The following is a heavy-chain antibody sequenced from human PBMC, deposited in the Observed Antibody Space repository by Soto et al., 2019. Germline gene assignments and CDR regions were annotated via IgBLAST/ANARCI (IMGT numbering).Heavy chain of an antibody. Sequence: ASVKVSCKASGYTFTNYGFSWVRQAPGQGLEWMGWISAYNGDKKYAQKFQGRVTMTTDISARTADMELRSLRSDDTAMYYCARRNYNKRAHVIGGQGKMVTVPS. CDR3: ARRNYNKRAHVI. V-gene: IGHV1-18*01. CDR1: GYTFTNYG. CDR2: ISAYNGDK. D-gene: IGHD1-20*01. J-gene: IGHJ3*02.